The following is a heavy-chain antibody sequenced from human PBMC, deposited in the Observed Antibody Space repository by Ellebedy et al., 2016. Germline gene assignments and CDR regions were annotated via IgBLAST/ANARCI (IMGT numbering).Heavy chain of an antibody. CDR2: ISGSGGRT. CDR1: GFTFSNYA. V-gene: IGHV3-23*01. J-gene: IGHJ4*02. CDR3: AKDEAARPDIIDY. D-gene: IGHD6-6*01. Sequence: GESLKISCAASGFTFSNYAMSWVRQAPGKGLEWVSGISGSGGRTYYADSTKGRFTISRDSSKNTLYLQMTSLRAEDTAVYYCAKDEAARPDIIDYWGQGTLVTVSS.